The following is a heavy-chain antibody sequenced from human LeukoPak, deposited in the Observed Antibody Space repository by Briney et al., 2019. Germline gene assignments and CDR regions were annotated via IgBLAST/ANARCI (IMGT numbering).Heavy chain of an antibody. D-gene: IGHD5-24*01. CDR2: IFHSGST. Sequence: ETSETLSLTCTVSGGSISTYYWSWIRQLPGKGLEWIGYIFHSGSTNYNPSLKSRVTISVDTSKNQFSLKLSSVTAADTAVYYCARGDGYNAGYFDYWGQGTLVTVSS. CDR3: ARGDGYNAGYFDY. V-gene: IGHV4-59*01. CDR1: GGSISTYY. J-gene: IGHJ4*02.